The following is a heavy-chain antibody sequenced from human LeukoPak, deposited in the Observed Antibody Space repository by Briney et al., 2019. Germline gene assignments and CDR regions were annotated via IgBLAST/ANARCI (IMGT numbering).Heavy chain of an antibody. CDR1: GYTFTNYY. J-gene: IGHJ4*02. CDR2: IDPNTGGT. Sequence: ASVKVSCKTSGYTFTNYYIHWVRQAPGQGLEWMGRIDPNTGGTKSAKNFQGGVTMTRDTSISTAYVALSGLRSDDTAVYYCASLYDIVGTTVDYWGQGTLVTVSS. CDR3: ASLYDIVGTTVDY. D-gene: IGHD1-26*01. V-gene: IGHV1-2*06.